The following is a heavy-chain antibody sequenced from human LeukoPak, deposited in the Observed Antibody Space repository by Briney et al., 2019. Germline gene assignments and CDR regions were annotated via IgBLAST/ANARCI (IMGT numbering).Heavy chain of an antibody. Sequence: SETLSLTCTVSGGSISSYYWSWIRQPAGKGLEWIGRIYTSGSTNYNPSLKSRVTMSVDTSKNQFSLKRSSVTAADTAVYYCARVRYYDSSGYYYHDYWGQGTLVTVSS. CDR2: IYTSGST. CDR1: GGSISSYY. D-gene: IGHD3-22*01. CDR3: ARVRYYDSSGYYYHDY. V-gene: IGHV4-4*07. J-gene: IGHJ4*02.